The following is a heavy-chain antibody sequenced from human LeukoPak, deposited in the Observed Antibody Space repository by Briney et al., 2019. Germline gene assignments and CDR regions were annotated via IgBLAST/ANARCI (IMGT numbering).Heavy chain of an antibody. CDR1: GFTLRDYH. Sequence: PGGSLRLSCVASGFTLRDYHMDWVRQAPGMGLEWVGRTRSKARNYSTAYAASVKGRFTVSRDESENSVFLHLSSLTVEDTALYYCARDGAEGDDSAFDVWGQGTMVTVYS. J-gene: IGHJ3*01. CDR2: TRSKARNYST. V-gene: IGHV3-72*01. D-gene: IGHD3-22*01. CDR3: ARDGAEGDDSAFDV.